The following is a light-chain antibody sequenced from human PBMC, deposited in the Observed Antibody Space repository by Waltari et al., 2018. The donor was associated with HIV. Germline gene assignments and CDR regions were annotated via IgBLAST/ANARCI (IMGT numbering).Light chain of an antibody. J-gene: IGLJ2*01. Sequence: PSASGSPGQSVTISCTGTSSDIGGFVSWYQQHSGKAPKLMIYEVTKRPSGVPDRFSGSTSGNTASLTVSGLQAEDEADYYCGSYTGDESPDVVFGEGTKLTVL. V-gene: IGLV2-8*01. CDR2: EVT. CDR3: GSYTGDESPDVV. CDR1: SSDIGGF.